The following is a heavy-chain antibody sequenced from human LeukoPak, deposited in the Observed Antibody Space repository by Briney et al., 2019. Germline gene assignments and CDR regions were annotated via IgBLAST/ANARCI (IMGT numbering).Heavy chain of an antibody. CDR1: GYSISSGYY. CDR3: ARSLSFAGYFDY. V-gene: IGHV4-38-2*02. Sequence: PSETLSLTCTVSGYSISSGYYWGWIRQPPGKGLEWIGSIYHSGSTYYNPSLKSRVTVSFDTSKNQFFLKVTSVAAADTAVYYCARSLSFAGYFDYWGQGILVTVSS. J-gene: IGHJ4*02. CDR2: IYHSGST. D-gene: IGHD2-2*03.